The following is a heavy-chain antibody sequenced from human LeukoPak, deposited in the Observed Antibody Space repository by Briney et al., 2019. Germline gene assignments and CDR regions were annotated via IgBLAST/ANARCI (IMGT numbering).Heavy chain of an antibody. V-gene: IGHV3-30*02. CDR1: GFTVSSYG. CDR3: AKDSRTYYYDSSSAQV. D-gene: IGHD3-22*01. Sequence: PGGSLRLSSAASGFTVSSYGMHWVRQAPGKGLEWVAAIRCVGSNNYYEESVKGGFTIARDNSKSNQYLKMTSLRAEDMAVYYCAKDSRTYYYDSSSAQVWGQGTLVTVSS. CDR2: IRCVGSNN. J-gene: IGHJ4*02.